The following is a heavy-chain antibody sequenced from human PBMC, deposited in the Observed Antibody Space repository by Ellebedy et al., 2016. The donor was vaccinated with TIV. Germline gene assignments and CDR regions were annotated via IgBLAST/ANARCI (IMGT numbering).Heavy chain of an antibody. CDR1: GFTFSSYA. V-gene: IGHV3-15*01. Sequence: GGSLRLXXAASGFTFSSYAMSWVRQAPGKGLEWVGRIKSKTDGGTTDYAAPVKGRFTISRDDSKNTLYLQMNSLKTEDTAVYYCTTDPTGTTWENMDYYYYGMDVWGQGTTVTVSS. CDR2: IKSKTDGGTT. J-gene: IGHJ6*02. D-gene: IGHD1-7*01. CDR3: TTDPTGTTWENMDYYYYGMDV.